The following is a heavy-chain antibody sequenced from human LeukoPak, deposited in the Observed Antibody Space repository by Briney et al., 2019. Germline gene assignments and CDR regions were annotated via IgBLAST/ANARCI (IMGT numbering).Heavy chain of an antibody. CDR3: ARDQWSYYGSGSPLDY. CDR2: ISAYNGNT. V-gene: IGHV1-18*01. D-gene: IGHD3-10*01. J-gene: IGHJ4*02. CDR1: GYTFTSYG. Sequence: PSVTVSCTASGYTFTSYGISWVRQAPGQGLEWMGWISAYNGNTNYAQKLQGRVTMTTDTSTSTAYMELRSLRSDDTAVYYCARDQWSYYGSGSPLDYWGQGTLVTVSS.